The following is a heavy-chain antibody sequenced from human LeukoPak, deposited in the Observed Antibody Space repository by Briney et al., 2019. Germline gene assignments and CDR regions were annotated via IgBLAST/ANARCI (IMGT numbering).Heavy chain of an antibody. J-gene: IGHJ3*02. D-gene: IGHD1-26*01. V-gene: IGHV4-59*01. Sequence: SETLSLTCTVSGGSISSYYWSWIRQPPGKGLEWIGFIYDSGSTNYNPSLKSRVTISVDTSKNQFSLKLSSVTAADTAVYYCARDPINSGSSLNAFDIWGQGTMVTVSS. CDR3: ARDPINSGSSLNAFDI. CDR1: GGSISSYY. CDR2: IYDSGST.